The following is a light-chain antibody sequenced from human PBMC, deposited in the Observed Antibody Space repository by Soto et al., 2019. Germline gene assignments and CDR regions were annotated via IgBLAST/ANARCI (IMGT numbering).Light chain of an antibody. CDR2: DTS. CDR1: QSIAGY. J-gene: IGKJ5*01. Sequence: EIVLTQSPATPSLSPWGRATLSCRASQSIAGYLAWYQKKPGQAPRLLLYDTSNRVTGVPARFSGSGSGTDFTLSISSLEPEDFAVYYCQQRSNWPPITFGQGTRLEIK. V-gene: IGKV3-11*01. CDR3: QQRSNWPPIT.